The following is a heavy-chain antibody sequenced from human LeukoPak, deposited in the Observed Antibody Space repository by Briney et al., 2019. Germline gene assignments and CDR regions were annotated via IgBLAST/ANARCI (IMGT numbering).Heavy chain of an antibody. V-gene: IGHV3-23*01. Sequence: GGSLRLSCTPSGFTFSTYAMNWVRQAPGKGLEWVGGITGNAGFIGYADSVRGRFIISRDNTNNRLFLQMRSLRGEDTAVYYCAKDKVPDGKWEIDRWGRGTLVTVSS. CDR1: GFTFSTYA. CDR3: AKDKVPDGKWEIDR. D-gene: IGHD1-26*01. J-gene: IGHJ5*02. CDR2: ITGNAGFI.